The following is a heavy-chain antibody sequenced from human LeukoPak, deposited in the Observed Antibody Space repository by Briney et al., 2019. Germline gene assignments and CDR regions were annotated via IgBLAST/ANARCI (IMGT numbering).Heavy chain of an antibody. CDR2: ISSSSSYI. J-gene: IGHJ5*02. CDR3: ARDAVGYSSGWYGNWFDP. CDR1: GFTFSSYS. V-gene: IGHV3-21*01. D-gene: IGHD6-19*01. Sequence: GGSLRLSCAASGFTFSSYSMNWVRQAPGKGLEWVSSISSSSSYIYYADSVKGRFTISRDNAKDSLYLQMNSLRAEDTAVYYCARDAVGYSSGWYGNWFDPWGQGTLVTVSS.